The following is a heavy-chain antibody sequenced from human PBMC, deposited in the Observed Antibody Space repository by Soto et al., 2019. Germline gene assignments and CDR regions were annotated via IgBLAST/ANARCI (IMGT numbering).Heavy chain of an antibody. D-gene: IGHD3-3*01. J-gene: IGHJ4*02. CDR2: INPNSGGT. CDR3: TRDSVLRFLEWLFSY. Sequence: ASVKVSCKASGYTFTGFYMHWLRQAPGQGLEWMGWINPNSGGTNYAQKFQGRVTMTRDTSINTAYMELSSLRSDDTAVYYCTRDSVLRFLEWLFSYWGQGTLVTVSS. CDR1: GYTFTGFY. V-gene: IGHV1-2*02.